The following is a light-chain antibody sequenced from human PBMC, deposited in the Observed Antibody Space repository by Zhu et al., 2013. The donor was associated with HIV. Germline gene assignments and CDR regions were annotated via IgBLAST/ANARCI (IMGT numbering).Light chain of an antibody. CDR1: QSVASNY. V-gene: IGKV3-20*01. J-gene: IGKJ2*01. CDR2: GAS. CDR3: QQYGRSPYT. Sequence: EIVLTQSPGTLSLSPGERATLSCRASQSVASNYLAWYQQKSGQAPRLLIYGASSRATGIPDRFSGSGSGTDFTLTISRLEPEDFAVYYCQQYGRSPYTFGQGTKLEI.